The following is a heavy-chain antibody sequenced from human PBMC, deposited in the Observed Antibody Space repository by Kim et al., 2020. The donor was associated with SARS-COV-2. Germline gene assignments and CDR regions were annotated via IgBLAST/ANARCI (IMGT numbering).Heavy chain of an antibody. CDR1: GYTFTSYY. CDR2: INPSGGST. J-gene: IGHJ6*02. D-gene: IGHD2-2*01. Sequence: ASVKVSCKASGYTFTSYYMHWVRQAPGQGLEWMGIINPSGGSTSYAQKFQGRVTMTRDTSTSTVYMELSSLRSEDTAVYYCARDQGYCSSTSCIFTDYYYYGMDVWGQGTTVTVSS. CDR3: ARDQGYCSSTSCIFTDYYYYGMDV. V-gene: IGHV1-46*01.